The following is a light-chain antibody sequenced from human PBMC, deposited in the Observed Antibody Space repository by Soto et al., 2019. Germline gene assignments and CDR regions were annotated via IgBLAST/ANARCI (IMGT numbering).Light chain of an antibody. Sequence: DIQMTQSLSSLSAYLGDRVPTTCRASQGISNYLAWYQQKPGRLPKLLLFGASTLQSGVPARFSGSGSGTLFTLTINGLLPEDVATYYCQKYDRAPFTFGPGTKVDI. V-gene: IGKV1-27*01. CDR1: QGISNY. J-gene: IGKJ3*01. CDR3: QKYDRAPFT. CDR2: GAS.